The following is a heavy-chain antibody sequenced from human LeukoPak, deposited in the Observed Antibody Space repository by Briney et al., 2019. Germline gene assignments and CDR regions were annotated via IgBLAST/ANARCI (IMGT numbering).Heavy chain of an antibody. V-gene: IGHV3-30*02. J-gene: IGHJ4*02. CDR1: GFTFSSYG. CDR3: AKEWYSGSPGDY. CDR2: TRYDGSNK. D-gene: IGHD1-26*01. Sequence: RGGSLRLSCAASGFTFSSYGMHWVRQAPGKGLEWVAFTRYDGSNKYYADSVKGRFTISRDNSNNTLYLQMNSLRTEDTAVYYCAKEWYSGSPGDYWGQGTLVTVSS.